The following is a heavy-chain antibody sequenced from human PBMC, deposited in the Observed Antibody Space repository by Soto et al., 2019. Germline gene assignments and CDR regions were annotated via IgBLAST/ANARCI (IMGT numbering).Heavy chain of an antibody. Sequence: EVQLLESGGGLVQPGGFLRLSCAASGLTSSNYAMSWVRQAPGKGLEWVSSIGGRGDITYYAESVQGRFTISRDISKNALYLHMNSLRVDDTAIYYCANYYDSSGYPHGFFQHWGQGNLVTVSS. CDR3: ANYYDSSGYPHGFFQH. J-gene: IGHJ1*01. CDR1: GLTSSNYA. CDR2: IGGRGDIT. V-gene: IGHV3-23*01. D-gene: IGHD3-22*01.